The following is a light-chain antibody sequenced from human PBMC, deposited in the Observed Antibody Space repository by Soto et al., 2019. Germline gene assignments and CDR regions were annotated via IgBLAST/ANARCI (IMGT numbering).Light chain of an antibody. Sequence: QSALTQPRSVSGSPGQSVTISCTGTSSDVGGYNHVSWYQQYPGKAPKLMIYDVSKRPSGVPDRFSGSKSGNTASLTIFGLQAEDEADYYCCSYAGSYTYVFGTETKLTVL. J-gene: IGLJ1*01. CDR3: CSYAGSYTYV. V-gene: IGLV2-11*01. CDR1: SSDVGGYNH. CDR2: DVS.